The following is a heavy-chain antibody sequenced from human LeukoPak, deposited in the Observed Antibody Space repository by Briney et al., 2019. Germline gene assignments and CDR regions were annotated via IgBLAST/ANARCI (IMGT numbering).Heavy chain of an antibody. CDR3: AKQPPGGYYYESSGYYQYFQH. V-gene: IGHV3-23*01. CDR2: ISSGSSNT. J-gene: IGHJ1*01. CDR1: GFTFSSYA. Sequence: GGSLRLSCGSSGFTFSSYAINWVRQAPGKGLECVSAISSGSSNTYYADSVKGRFTISRDNSKNTLYLQMNSLRAEDTAVYYCAKQPPGGYYYESSGYYQYFQHWGQGTLVTVSS. D-gene: IGHD3-22*01.